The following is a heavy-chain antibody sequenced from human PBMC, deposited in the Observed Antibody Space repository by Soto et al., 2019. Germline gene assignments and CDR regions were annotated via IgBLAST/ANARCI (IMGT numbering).Heavy chain of an antibody. D-gene: IGHD6-19*01. Sequence: EVQLVESGGGWVQPGRSLRLSCAASGFTFDDYAMHLVRQAPGKGLEWVSGISWNSGSIGYADSVKGRFTISRDHAKNSLYLQRNSPRAEDTALYYCEKDIYPGGYSSGWGALPGAYYYYGMDVWGQGTTVTVSS. J-gene: IGHJ6*02. CDR1: GFTFDDYA. V-gene: IGHV3-9*01. CDR3: EKDIYPGGYSSGWGALPGAYYYYGMDV. CDR2: ISWNSGSI.